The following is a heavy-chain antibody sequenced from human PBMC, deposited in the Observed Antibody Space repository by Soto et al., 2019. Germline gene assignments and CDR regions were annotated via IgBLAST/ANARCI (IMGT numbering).Heavy chain of an antibody. V-gene: IGHV1-8*01. CDR3: SSVPIPSRLFDEGIAARPRSPTTAHSWFDP. D-gene: IGHD6-6*01. CDR2: MNGNRDNT. J-gene: IGHJ5*02. CDR1: GYTFTTYD. Sequence: ASVKVSCKASGYTFTTYDINWVRQATGQRLEWMGWMNGNRDNTGCAQKFEGRLTMTKDTSTSTAYMELSGLTSEDTAVYYCSSVPIPSRLFDEGIAARPRSPTTAHSWFDPWGQGTLVTVSS.